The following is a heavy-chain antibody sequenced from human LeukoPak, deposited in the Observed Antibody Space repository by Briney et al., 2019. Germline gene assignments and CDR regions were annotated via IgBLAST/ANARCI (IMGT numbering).Heavy chain of an antibody. D-gene: IGHD4-17*01. J-gene: IGHJ4*02. CDR1: GGSISRGGYS. Sequence: SQTLSLTCAVSGGSISRGGYSWSWIRQPPGEGLEWIGYSYHSGSTYYNPSLKSRVTISVDRSKNQFSLKLSSVTAADTAVYYCARVMYGDYAFDYWGQGTLVTVSS. CDR3: ARVMYGDYAFDY. CDR2: SYHSGST. V-gene: IGHV4-30-2*01.